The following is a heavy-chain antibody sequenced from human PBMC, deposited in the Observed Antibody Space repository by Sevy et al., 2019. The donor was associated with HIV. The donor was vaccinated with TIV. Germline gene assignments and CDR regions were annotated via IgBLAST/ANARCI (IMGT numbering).Heavy chain of an antibody. D-gene: IGHD2-2*01. CDR3: ARRFCVSSSCSGSS. J-gene: IGHJ5*02. CDR2: ISSSSSSI. V-gene: IGHV3-48*01. Sequence: GGSLRLSCAASGFTFSSYSMNWVRQAPGKGLEWVSSISSSSSSIYYADSVKGRFTISRDNAKNSLYLQMDSLTAEDTAVYYCARRFCVSSSCSGSSWGQGTLVTVSS. CDR1: GFTFSSYS.